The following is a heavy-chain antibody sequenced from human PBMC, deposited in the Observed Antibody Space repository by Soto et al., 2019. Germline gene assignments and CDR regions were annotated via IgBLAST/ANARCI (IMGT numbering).Heavy chain of an antibody. CDR1: GGSFSGYY. J-gene: IGHJ4*02. Sequence: QVQLQQWGAGLLKPSETLSLTCAVYGGSFSGYYWSWIRQPPGKGLEWIGGINHSESTNYNPSLKSRVTKSVNTSKNQFSLKLSSVTAADTAVYYCARTTQDIVVVVATGRDYFDYWGQGTLVTVSS. V-gene: IGHV4-34*01. CDR2: INHSEST. CDR3: ARTTQDIVVVVATGRDYFDY. D-gene: IGHD2-15*01.